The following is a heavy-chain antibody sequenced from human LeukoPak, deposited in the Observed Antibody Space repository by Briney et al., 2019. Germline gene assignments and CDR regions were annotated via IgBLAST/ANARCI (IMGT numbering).Heavy chain of an antibody. CDR1: GFTFRSYA. V-gene: IGHV3-23*01. D-gene: IGHD3-10*02. Sequence: GGSLRLSCTASGFTFRSYAMNWVRQAPGKGLEGVSNLSGSGDITYYADSVKGRFTVSRDNSKNTLFLEINSLRVEDTAVYYCVRGMFGVVLDYWGQGTLVTVSS. CDR3: VRGMFGVVLDY. CDR2: LSGSGDIT. J-gene: IGHJ4*02.